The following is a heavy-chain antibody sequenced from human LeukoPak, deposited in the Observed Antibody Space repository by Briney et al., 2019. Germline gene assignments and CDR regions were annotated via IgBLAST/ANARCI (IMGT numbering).Heavy chain of an antibody. J-gene: IGHJ6*03. CDR3: ARQVSVYYYYYIDV. CDR2: IYYSETT. CDR1: GGSISSTSYY. D-gene: IGHD5/OR15-5a*01. V-gene: IGHV4-39*01. Sequence: SETLSLTCTASGGSISSTSYYWDWIRQSPGKGPEWIGSIYYSETTYYNPSLESRVTISIDTSKNQFSLQLSSVTAADTALYYCARQVSVYYYYYIDVWGTGTTVTVSS.